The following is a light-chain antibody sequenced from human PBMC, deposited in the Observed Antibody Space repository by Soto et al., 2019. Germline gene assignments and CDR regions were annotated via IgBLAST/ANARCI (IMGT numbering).Light chain of an antibody. V-gene: IGKV3-20*01. J-gene: IGKJ2*01. CDR1: QSVSSSY. CDR3: QQYCSSPYT. Sequence: EIVLTQSPGTLSLSPGERATLSCRASQSVSSSYLAWYQQKPGQAPRLLIYGASSRATSIPDRFSGSGSGTEFTLTISRLEPEDFAVYYCQQYCSSPYTFGQGTKLEIK. CDR2: GAS.